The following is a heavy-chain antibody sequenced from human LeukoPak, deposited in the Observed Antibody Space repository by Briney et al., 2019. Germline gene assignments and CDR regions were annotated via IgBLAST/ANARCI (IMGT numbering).Heavy chain of an antibody. D-gene: IGHD1-14*01. J-gene: IGHJ4*02. V-gene: IGHV4-34*01. CDR3: ARGGSRRPFDY. CDR2: INHSGST. Sequence: SETLSLTCAVSGGSFSGYYWSWIRQPPGKGLEWIGEINHSGSTNYNPSLKSRVPISVDTSKNQLHLKMSSVAAADTAVYYCARGGSRRPFDYWGQGTLVTVSS. CDR1: GGSFSGYY.